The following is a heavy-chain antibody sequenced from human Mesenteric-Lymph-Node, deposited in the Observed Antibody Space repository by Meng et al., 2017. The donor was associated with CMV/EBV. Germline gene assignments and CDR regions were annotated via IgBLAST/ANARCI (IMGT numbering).Heavy chain of an antibody. CDR3: ARDTLTYSYGPGWIVP. J-gene: IGHJ5*02. Sequence: LHVSESGPRQRKPPETLAVNVTFSGGSICSSWHSGGWIRQPPGKGLEWIGSIFYSGSAHYNPALESRVTISIDKSKNEFFLNLGSVTAADTTMYFCARDTLTYSYGPGWIVPWGQGTLVTVSS. CDR1: GGSICSSWHS. V-gene: IGHV4-39*02. CDR2: IFYSGSA. D-gene: IGHD3-10*01.